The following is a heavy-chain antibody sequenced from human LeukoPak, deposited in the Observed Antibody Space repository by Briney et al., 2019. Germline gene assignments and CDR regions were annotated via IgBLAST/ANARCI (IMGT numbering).Heavy chain of an antibody. V-gene: IGHV4-61*03. D-gene: IGHD3-22*01. Sequence: PSETLSLTCAVSGGSISSGSYSWSWIRQPPGKGLELIGYIYHSGSTNYNPSLNSRVTISVDTSKNHFSLKLSSVTAADTAMYYCARGQWLPVYDFWGQGILVTVSS. J-gene: IGHJ4*02. CDR1: GGSISSGSYS. CDR2: IYHSGST. CDR3: ARGQWLPVYDF.